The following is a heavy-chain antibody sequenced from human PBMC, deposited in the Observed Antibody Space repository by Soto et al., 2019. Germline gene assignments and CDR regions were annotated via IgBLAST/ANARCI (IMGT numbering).Heavy chain of an antibody. D-gene: IGHD1-26*01. V-gene: IGHV3-15*01. J-gene: IGHJ4*02. Sequence: GGSLRLSCAASGLTFSNSYMSWVRQAPGKGLEWVGRIKSKTDGGTTDYAAPVKGRFTISRDDSKNTLYLQMNSLKIEDTALYYCTTDLLYRGSYYFDYWGQGTLVTVSS. CDR2: IKSKTDGGTT. CDR1: GLTFSNSY. CDR3: TTDLLYRGSYYFDY.